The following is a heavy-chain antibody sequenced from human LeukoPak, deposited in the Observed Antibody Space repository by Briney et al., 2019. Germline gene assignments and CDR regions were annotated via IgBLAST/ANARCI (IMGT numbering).Heavy chain of an antibody. CDR3: ARGGSYLSAFDI. CDR1: GFTVSSNY. CDR2: IYSGGST. V-gene: IGHV3-53*01. D-gene: IGHD1-26*01. Sequence: PGGSLRLSCAASGFTVSSNYMSWVRQASGKGLEWVSLIYSGGSTFYEDSVKGRFTISSDNSQNTLYLQMNSLRAEDTAVYYCARGGSYLSAFDIWGQGTMVTVSS. J-gene: IGHJ3*02.